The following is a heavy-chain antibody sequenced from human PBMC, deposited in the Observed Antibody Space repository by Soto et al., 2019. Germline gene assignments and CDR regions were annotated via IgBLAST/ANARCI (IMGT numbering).Heavy chain of an antibody. V-gene: IGHV4-34*01. CDR3: ARGGYCSGGSCSRSHDY. Sequence: QVQLQQWGAGLLKPSETLSLTCAVYGGSFSGYYWSWIRQPPGKGLEWIGEINLSGSTNYNPSLKSRVTISVDTSKNQFSLKLSSVTAADTAVYYCARGGYCSGGSCSRSHDYWGQGTLVTVSS. CDR1: GGSFSGYY. CDR2: INLSGST. J-gene: IGHJ4*02. D-gene: IGHD2-15*01.